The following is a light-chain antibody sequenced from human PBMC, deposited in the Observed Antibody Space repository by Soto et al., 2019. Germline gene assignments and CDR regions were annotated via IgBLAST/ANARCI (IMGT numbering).Light chain of an antibody. CDR2: GTS. CDR1: QSVRSN. V-gene: IGKV3-15*01. Sequence: IVMTQSPATLSVSPGERATLSCRASQSVRSNLAWYQQKPGQAPRLLIYGTSTRATGIPARFSGSGSGTEFTLTISSLQSEDFAVYYCQQYSNWPTFGQGTKVDIK. J-gene: IGKJ1*01. CDR3: QQYSNWPT.